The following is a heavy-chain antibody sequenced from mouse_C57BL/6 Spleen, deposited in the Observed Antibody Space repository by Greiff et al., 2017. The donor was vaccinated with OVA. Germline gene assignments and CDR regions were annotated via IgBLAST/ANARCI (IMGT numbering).Heavy chain of an antibody. CDR2: INPNNGGT. D-gene: IGHD4-1*01. J-gene: IGHJ2*01. CDR3: ARAGTGYFDY. Sequence: EVQLQQSGPELVKPGASVKISCKASGYTFTDYYMTWVKQSHGKSLEWIGDINPNNGGTSYNQKFKGKATLTVDKSSSTAYMELRSLTSEDSAADYCARAGTGYFDYWGQGTTLTVSS. V-gene: IGHV1-26*01. CDR1: GYTFTDYY.